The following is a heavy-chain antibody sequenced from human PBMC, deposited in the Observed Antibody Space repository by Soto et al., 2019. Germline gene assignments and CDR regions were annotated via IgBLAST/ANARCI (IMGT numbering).Heavy chain of an antibody. CDR1: GGTFSSYA. J-gene: IGHJ6*02. Sequence: VNVSCKASGGTFSSYAINWVRQAPGQGLEWMGGIIPIFGTANYAQKFQGRVTITADESTSTAYMELSSLRSEDTAVYYCARARVTRDYYYYGMDVWGQGTTVTVSS. CDR3: ARARVTRDYYYYGMDV. V-gene: IGHV1-69*01. CDR2: IIPIFGTA. D-gene: IGHD4-4*01.